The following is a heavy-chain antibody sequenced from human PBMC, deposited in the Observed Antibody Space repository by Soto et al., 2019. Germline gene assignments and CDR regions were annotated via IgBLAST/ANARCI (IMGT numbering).Heavy chain of an antibody. CDR1: GFTFSSYG. Sequence: GGSLRLSCAASGFTFSSYGMNWARQAPGKGLEWISYISSSSRTIYYPDSVKGRFTISRDNAKNSLYLQMNSLRVEDTAVYYCAGDKGRSPLDYWGQGTLVTVSS. V-gene: IGHV3-48*01. J-gene: IGHJ4*02. CDR3: AGDKGRSPLDY. CDR2: ISSSSRTI. D-gene: IGHD2-15*01.